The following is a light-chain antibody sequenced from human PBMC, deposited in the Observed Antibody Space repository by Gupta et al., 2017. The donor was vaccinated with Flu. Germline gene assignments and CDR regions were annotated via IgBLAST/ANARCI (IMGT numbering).Light chain of an antibody. CDR3: CSYAGSSTSGYV. V-gene: IGLV2-23*01. CDR1: SSDVGSYNL. J-gene: IGLJ1*01. CDR2: EGS. Sequence: QYALTQPASVSGSPGPSITLSRTGPSSDVGSYNLVSWYQQHPGKAPKLMIYEGSKRPSGVSNRFSGSKSGNTASLTITGLQAEDEADYYCCSYAGSSTSGYVFGTGTKVTVL.